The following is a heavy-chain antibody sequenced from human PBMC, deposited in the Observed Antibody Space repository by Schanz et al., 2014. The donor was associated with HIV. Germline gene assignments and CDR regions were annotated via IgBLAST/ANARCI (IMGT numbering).Heavy chain of an antibody. J-gene: IGHJ4*02. D-gene: IGHD3-22*01. Sequence: EVQMLESGGGSVQPGGSLRLSCVASGFTFSNFAMSWVRQAPGKGLEWVSSITESGGRTYYADSVNGRFTISRDNSKNTLYLQMTTLRTEDTAVYYCAKPEYDSSGNSQSHFDYWGQGTLVTVSS. V-gene: IGHV3-23*01. CDR2: ITESGGRT. CDR3: AKPEYDSSGNSQSHFDY. CDR1: GFTFSNFA.